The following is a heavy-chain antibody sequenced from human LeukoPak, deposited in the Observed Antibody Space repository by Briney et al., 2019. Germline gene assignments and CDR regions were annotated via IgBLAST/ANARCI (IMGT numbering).Heavy chain of an antibody. J-gene: IGHJ5*02. CDR3: VRNGGSSGYELLVPFDP. V-gene: IGHV1-3*01. D-gene: IGHD6-6*01. Sequence: KFQGRVTITRDTSASTAYMELSSLRSEDTAVYYCVRNGGSSGYELLVPFDPWGQGTLVTVSS.